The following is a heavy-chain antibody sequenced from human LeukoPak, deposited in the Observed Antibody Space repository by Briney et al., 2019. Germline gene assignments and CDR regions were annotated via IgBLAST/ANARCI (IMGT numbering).Heavy chain of an antibody. V-gene: IGHV7-4-1*02. D-gene: IGHD2-2*01. CDR3: ARTPGCSSTSCQYYFDY. CDR1: GYTFTSYA. J-gene: IGHJ4*02. Sequence: ASVKVSCKASGYTFTSYAMNWVRQAPGQGLEWMGWINTNTGNPTYAQGFTGRFVFSLDTSVSTAYLQISSLKAEDTAVYYCARTPGCSSTSCQYYFDYWGQGTLVTVSS. CDR2: INTNTGNP.